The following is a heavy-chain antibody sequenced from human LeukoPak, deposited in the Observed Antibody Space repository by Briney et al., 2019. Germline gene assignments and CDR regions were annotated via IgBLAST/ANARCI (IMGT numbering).Heavy chain of an antibody. V-gene: IGHV4-4*07. CDR3: ARLTYDFWSGYNTLDY. CDR2: IYTSGST. CDR1: GGSISSYY. Sequence: SETLSLTXTVSGGSISSYYWSWIRQPAGKGLEWIGRIYTSGSTNYNPSLKSRVTMSIDTSKNQFSLKLSSVTAADTAVYYCARLTYDFWSGYNTLDYWGQGTLVTVSS. J-gene: IGHJ4*02. D-gene: IGHD3-3*01.